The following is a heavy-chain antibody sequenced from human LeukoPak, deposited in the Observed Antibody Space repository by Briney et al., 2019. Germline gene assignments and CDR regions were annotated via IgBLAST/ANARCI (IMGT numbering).Heavy chain of an antibody. V-gene: IGHV4-31*03. CDR3: ARDRLHYGSGYGMGV. CDR1: GGSISSGGYY. Sequence: SRTLSLTCTVSGGSISSGGYYWSWIRQHPGKGLEWIGYIYYSGSTYYNPSLKSRVTISVDTSKNQFSLKLSSVTAADTAVYYCARDRLHYGSGYGMGVWGQGTTVTVSS. D-gene: IGHD3-10*01. J-gene: IGHJ6*02. CDR2: IYYSGST.